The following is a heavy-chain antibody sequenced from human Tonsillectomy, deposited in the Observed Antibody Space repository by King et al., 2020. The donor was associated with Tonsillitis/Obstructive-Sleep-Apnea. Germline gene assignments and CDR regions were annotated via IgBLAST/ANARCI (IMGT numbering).Heavy chain of an antibody. J-gene: IGHJ4*02. D-gene: IGHD3-22*01. CDR3: ATLGSGYYYDY. CDR2: IIPMYDTA. V-gene: IGHV1-69*01. Sequence: VQLVESGAEVKKPGSSVKVSCKASGGTFRNYVFAWVRQAPGQGLEWMGGIIPMYDTANYAQKFQGRVTITADESTSAAYMELTGLRSEDAAVYYCATLGSGYYYDYWGQGTLITVSS. CDR1: GGTFRNYV.